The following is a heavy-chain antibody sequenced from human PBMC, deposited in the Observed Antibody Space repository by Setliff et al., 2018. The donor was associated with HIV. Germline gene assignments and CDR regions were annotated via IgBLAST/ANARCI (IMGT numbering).Heavy chain of an antibody. CDR3: FLFYDDRSGFYWD. D-gene: IGHD3-22*01. J-gene: IGHJ4*02. CDR2: MNHRGVI. V-gene: IGHV4-34*01. Sequence: SETLSLTCTVYGGSFSGYYWTWIRQPPGKGLEFVGEMNHRGVIKYLSSLKSRVTMAVDTSKKQFSLKLKSVTAADTAVYYCFLFYDDRSGFYWDWGQGTPVTVSS. CDR1: GGSFSGYY.